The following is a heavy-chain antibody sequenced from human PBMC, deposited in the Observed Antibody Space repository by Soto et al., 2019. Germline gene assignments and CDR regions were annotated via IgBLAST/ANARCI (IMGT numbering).Heavy chain of an antibody. CDR1: GGTFSSYA. V-gene: IGHV1-69*19. CDR3: AREGLVVLPAAYHWFDP. CDR2: IIPIFGTA. J-gene: IGHJ5*02. D-gene: IGHD2-2*01. Sequence: QVQLVQSGAEVKKPGSSVKVSCKASGGTFSSYAISWVRQAPGQGLEWMGGIIPIFGTANYAQKFQGRVTITADEATSTAYMELSSLRSEDTAVYYCAREGLVVLPAAYHWFDPWGQGTLVTVSS.